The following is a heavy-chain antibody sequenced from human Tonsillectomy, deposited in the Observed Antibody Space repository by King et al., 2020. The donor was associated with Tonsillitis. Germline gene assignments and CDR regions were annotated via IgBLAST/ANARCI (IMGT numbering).Heavy chain of an antibody. CDR1: GFTVSSNY. Sequence: VQLVESGGGLVQPGGSLRLSCAASGFTVSSNYMSWVRQAPGKGLEWVSVIYSGGSTYYADSVKGRCTISRDNSKNTRYLQMNSLRAEDTAVYYCGREIADLYYVDYWGQGTLGTVSS. CDR3: GREIADLYYVDY. D-gene: IGHD6-13*01. J-gene: IGHJ4*02. V-gene: IGHV3-66*01. CDR2: IYSGGST.